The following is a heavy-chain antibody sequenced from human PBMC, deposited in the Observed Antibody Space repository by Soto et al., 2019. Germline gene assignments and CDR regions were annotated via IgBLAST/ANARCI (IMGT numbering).Heavy chain of an antibody. V-gene: IGHV4-59*01. D-gene: IGHD6-13*01. CDR3: ARGRPSSSWHNYYGMDV. CDR1: GGSISSYY. Sequence: SETLSLTCTVSGGSISSYYWSWIRQPPGKGLEWIGYIYYSGSTNYNPSLKSRVTISVDTSKNQFSLKLSSVTAADTAVYYCARGRPSSSWHNYYGMDVWGQGTTVTVSS. CDR2: IYYSGST. J-gene: IGHJ6*02.